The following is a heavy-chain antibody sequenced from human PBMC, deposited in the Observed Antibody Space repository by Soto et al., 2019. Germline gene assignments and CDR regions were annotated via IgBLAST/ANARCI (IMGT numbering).Heavy chain of an antibody. CDR1: GFTFSSYN. CDR2: ISLSSSTI. V-gene: IGHV3-48*01. Sequence: EVQLVESGGGLVQPGGSLSLSCAASGFTFSSYNMNWLRQAPGKGLEWISDISLSSSTIFYAVSVKGRFTISTDNAKKSVYLQMNSLRAEDSAVYYCARDSRNYYYYMDVWGKGTTVTVSS. J-gene: IGHJ6*03. CDR3: ARDSRNYYYYMDV.